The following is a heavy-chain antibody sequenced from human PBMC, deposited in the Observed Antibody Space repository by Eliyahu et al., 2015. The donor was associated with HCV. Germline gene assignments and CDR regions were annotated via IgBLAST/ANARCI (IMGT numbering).Heavy chain of an antibody. V-gene: IGHV3-23*01. D-gene: IGHD4-17*01. J-gene: IGHJ4*02. CDR1: GFTFSNYA. CDR3: AKDHVSGTVKD. Sequence: EVQLLESGGNLVQPGGSLRLSCAASGFTFSNYAMAWVRQAPGKGLEWVSSIMVSGGNTFYADSVKGRFTISRDNSANTLYLQMNRLRAEDTAIYYCAKDHVSGTVKDWGQGTLVTVSS. CDR2: IMVSGGNT.